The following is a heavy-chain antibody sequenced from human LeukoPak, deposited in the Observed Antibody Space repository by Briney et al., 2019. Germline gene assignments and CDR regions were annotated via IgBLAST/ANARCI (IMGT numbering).Heavy chain of an antibody. V-gene: IGHV4-59*08. CDR1: GGSFSGYY. CDR2: IYYSGST. CDR3: ARHRYYYDSSGYYGNNWFDP. J-gene: IGHJ5*02. Sequence: SETLSLTCAVYGGSFSGYYWSWIRQPPGKGLEWIGYIYYSGSTNYNPSLKSRVTISVDTSKNQFSLKLSSVTAADTAVYYCARHRYYYDSSGYYGNNWFDPWGQGTLVTVSS. D-gene: IGHD3-22*01.